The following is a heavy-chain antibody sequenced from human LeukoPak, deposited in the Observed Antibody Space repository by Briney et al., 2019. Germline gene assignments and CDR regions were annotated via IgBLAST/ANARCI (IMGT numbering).Heavy chain of an antibody. CDR2: ISSSGRYA. CDR3: AREEGASIFGVVIIGKLMDV. Sequence: GGSLRLSCAASGFSLSDYYMTWIRQAPGKGLEWLSYISSSGRYANYADSVKGRFTISRDSAKNSVNLQMNSLRAEDTAVYYCAREEGASIFGVVIIGKLMDVWGQGTTVTVSS. D-gene: IGHD3-3*02. CDR1: GFSLSDYY. J-gene: IGHJ6*02. V-gene: IGHV3-11*06.